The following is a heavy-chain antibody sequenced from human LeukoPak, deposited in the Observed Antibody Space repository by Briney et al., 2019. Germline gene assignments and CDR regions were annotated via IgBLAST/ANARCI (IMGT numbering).Heavy chain of an antibody. CDR2: IYYSRST. Sequence: SETLSLTCTVSGGSISSGGYYWSWIRQHPGKGLEWIGYIYYSRSTYYNPSLKSRVTISVDTSKNQFSLKLSSVTAADTAVYYCARVSGGNEYYYGMDVWGQGTTVTVSS. CDR3: ARVSGGNEYYYGMDV. D-gene: IGHD1-1*01. CDR1: GGSISSGGYY. J-gene: IGHJ6*02. V-gene: IGHV4-31*03.